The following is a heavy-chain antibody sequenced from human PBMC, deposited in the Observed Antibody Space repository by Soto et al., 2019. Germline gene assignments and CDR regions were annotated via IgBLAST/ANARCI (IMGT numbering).Heavy chain of an antibody. D-gene: IGHD2-2*01. CDR3: AREFPSPLDIVVVPAAMSGVYYYYYMDV. J-gene: IGHJ6*03. V-gene: IGHV1-18*01. CDR2: ISAYNGNT. CDR1: GYTFTSYG. Sequence: QVQLVQSGAEVKKPGASVKVSCKASGYTFTSYGISWVRQAPGQGLEWMGWISAYNGNTNYAQKLQGRVTMTTDTSTRTAYMELRSLRSDDTAVYYCAREFPSPLDIVVVPAAMSGVYYYYYMDVWGKGTTVTVSS.